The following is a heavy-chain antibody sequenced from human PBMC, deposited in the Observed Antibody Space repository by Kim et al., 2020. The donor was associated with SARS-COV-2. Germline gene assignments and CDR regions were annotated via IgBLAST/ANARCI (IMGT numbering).Heavy chain of an antibody. D-gene: IGHD1-1*01. V-gene: IGHV3-30*18. J-gene: IGHJ4*02. CDR3: AKLLTGNNFGYDY. Sequence: GGSLRLSCAASGFTFNTYGMHWVRQAPGKGLEWVAFISYDGSKKYYADSVKGRFTISRDNSKNTLYLQMNSLRIEDTAVYYCAKLLTGNNFGYDYWGQGTPGTASS. CDR1: GFTFNTYG. CDR2: ISYDGSKK.